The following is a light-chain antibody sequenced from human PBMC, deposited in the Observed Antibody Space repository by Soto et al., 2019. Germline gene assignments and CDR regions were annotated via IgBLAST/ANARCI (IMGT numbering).Light chain of an antibody. CDR1: QSLLHSNGYNY. J-gene: IGKJ3*01. CDR2: LGS. CDR3: MQSLQTPFT. V-gene: IGKV2-28*01. Sequence: DIVMTQSPLSLPVTPGEPASISCRSSQSLLHSNGYNYLDWYLQKPGQSPQLLIYLGSNRASGVADRLSGGGSGTDFTLKVSRVEAEDVGVYYCMQSLQTPFTFGPGTKLDI.